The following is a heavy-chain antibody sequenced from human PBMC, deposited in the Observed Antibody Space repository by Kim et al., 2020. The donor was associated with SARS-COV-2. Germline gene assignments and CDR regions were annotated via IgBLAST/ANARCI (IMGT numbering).Heavy chain of an antibody. CDR2: IWYDGSNK. D-gene: IGHD1-26*01. CDR3: ASPVGAGSEYVDY. Sequence: GGSLRLSCAASGFTFSSYGMHWVRQAPGKGLEWVAVIWYDGSNKYYADSVKGRFTISRDNSKNTLYLQMNSLRAEDTAVYYCASPVGAGSEYVDYWGQGTLVTVSS. J-gene: IGHJ4*02. CDR1: GFTFSSYG. V-gene: IGHV3-33*01.